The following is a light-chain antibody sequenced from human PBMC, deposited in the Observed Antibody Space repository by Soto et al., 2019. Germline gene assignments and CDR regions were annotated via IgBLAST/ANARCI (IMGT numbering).Light chain of an antibody. CDR1: QSVASNY. CDR2: RAS. J-gene: IGKJ5*01. Sequence: ESVLTQSPGTLSLSPGEEATLSCRDSQSVASNYLAWFQKKPGQPPTLLFSRASSRVTGIPDKISVSGSRTDFTLPISTLEPEDFALYFCQRYAKSPNTFGQWILLDMK. V-gene: IGKV3-20*01. CDR3: QRYAKSPNT.